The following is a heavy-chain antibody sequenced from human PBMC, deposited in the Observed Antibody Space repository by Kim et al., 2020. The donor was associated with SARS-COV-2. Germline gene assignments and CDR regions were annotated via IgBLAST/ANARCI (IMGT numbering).Heavy chain of an antibody. CDR3: AKAGYSSGLPDY. Sequence: GGSLRLSCAASGFTFDDYAMHWVRQAPGKGLEWVSGISWNSGSIGYADSVKGRFTISRDNAKNSLYLQMNSLRAEDTALYHCAKAGYSSGLPDYWGQGTLVTVSS. CDR2: ISWNSGSI. V-gene: IGHV3-9*01. D-gene: IGHD6-19*01. J-gene: IGHJ4*02. CDR1: GFTFDDYA.